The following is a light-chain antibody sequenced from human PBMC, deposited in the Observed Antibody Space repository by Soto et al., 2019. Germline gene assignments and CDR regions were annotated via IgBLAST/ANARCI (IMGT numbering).Light chain of an antibody. Sequence: QSVLPQSASVSGSPGQSITISCTGTSTDVGGYKYVSWYQQHPGKAPKLMIYDVTSRPSGISNRFSGSKSGNTAFLIISGHQAEDEADYYCISYTSSDTYVFGTGTKLTVL. CDR2: DVT. J-gene: IGLJ1*01. CDR1: STDVGGYKY. CDR3: ISYTSSDTYV. V-gene: IGLV2-14*01.